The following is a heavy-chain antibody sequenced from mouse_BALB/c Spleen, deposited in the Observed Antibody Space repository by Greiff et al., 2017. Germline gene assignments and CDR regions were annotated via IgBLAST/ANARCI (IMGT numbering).Heavy chain of an antibody. V-gene: IGHV5-17*02. CDR2: ISSGSSTI. Sequence: EVKLMESGGGLVQPGGSRKLSCAASGFTFSSFGMHWVRQAPEKGLEWVAYISSGSSTIYYADTVKGRFTISRDNPKNTLFLQMTSLRSEDTAMYYCASDDYDRRAWFAYWGQGTLVTVSA. CDR1: GFTFSSFG. J-gene: IGHJ3*01. D-gene: IGHD2-4*01. CDR3: ASDDYDRRAWFAY.